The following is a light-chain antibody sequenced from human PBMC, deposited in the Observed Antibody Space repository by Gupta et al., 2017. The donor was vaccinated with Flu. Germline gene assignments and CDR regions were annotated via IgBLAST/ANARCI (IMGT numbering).Light chain of an antibody. CDR2: EGS. CDR1: SSDVGSSNL. CDR3: CSYAGSSTFVV. Sequence: LTHSPTLSGCPGPSSTISRTGTSSDVGSSNLVSWYQQHPGKAPKLMIYEGSKRPSGVSNRFSGSKSGNTASLTISGLQAEDEADYYCCSYAGSSTFVVFGGGTKLTVL. V-gene: IGLV2-23*01. J-gene: IGLJ2*01.